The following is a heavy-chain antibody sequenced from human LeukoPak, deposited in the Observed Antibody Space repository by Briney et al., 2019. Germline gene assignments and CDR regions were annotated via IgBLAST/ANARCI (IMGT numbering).Heavy chain of an antibody. J-gene: IGHJ6*02. CDR1: GFTFRSYR. V-gene: IGHV3-7*04. D-gene: IGHD3-22*01. CDR2: IKQDGSEK. Sequence: GGSLRLSCAASGFTFRSYRMSWVCQAPGKGLEWVANIKQDGSEKYYVDSVKGRFTISRDNAKNSLYLQMNSLRAEDTAVYYCARNYYQDYYYYGMDVWGQGTTVTVSS. CDR3: ARNYYQDYYYYGMDV.